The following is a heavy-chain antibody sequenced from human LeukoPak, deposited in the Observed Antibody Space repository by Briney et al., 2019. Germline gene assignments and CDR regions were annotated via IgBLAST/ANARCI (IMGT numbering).Heavy chain of an antibody. J-gene: IGHJ3*02. CDR1: GGSISSGDYY. Sequence: PSQTLSLTCTVSGGSISSGDYYWSWIRQPPGKGLEWIGYIYYSGSTYYNPSLKSRVTISVGTSKNQFSLKLSSVTAADTAVYYCARHNTVTTYDAFDIWGQGTMVTVSS. CDR2: IYYSGST. D-gene: IGHD4-17*01. CDR3: ARHNTVTTYDAFDI. V-gene: IGHV4-30-4*01.